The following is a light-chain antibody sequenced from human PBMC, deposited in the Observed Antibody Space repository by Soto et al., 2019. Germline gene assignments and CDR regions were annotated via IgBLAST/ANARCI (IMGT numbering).Light chain of an antibody. V-gene: IGLV2-23*01. CDR3: CSYAGSDTWV. Sequence: ALTQPASVSGSPGQSTTISCTGTSSDIGHYNLVSWYQQYPGKAPKLMIYEGTKRPSGVPNRFSGSKSGNAASLTISGLQGEDEADYYCCSYAGSDTWVFGGGTKLTVL. CDR1: SSDIGHYNL. CDR2: EGT. J-gene: IGLJ3*02.